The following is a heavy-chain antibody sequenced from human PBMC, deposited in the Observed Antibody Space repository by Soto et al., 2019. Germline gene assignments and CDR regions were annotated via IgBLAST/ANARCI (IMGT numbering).Heavy chain of an antibody. V-gene: IGHV4-34*01. D-gene: IGHD5-12*01. CDR2: INHSGST. Sequence: SETLSLTCAVYGGSFSGYYWSWIRQPPGKGLEWIGEINHSGSTNYNPSLKSRVTISVDTSMNQFSLKLSSVTAADTAVYYCARVDRDGYNYIPVFDYWGQGTLVTVSS. CDR1: GGSFSGYY. J-gene: IGHJ4*02. CDR3: ARVDRDGYNYIPVFDY.